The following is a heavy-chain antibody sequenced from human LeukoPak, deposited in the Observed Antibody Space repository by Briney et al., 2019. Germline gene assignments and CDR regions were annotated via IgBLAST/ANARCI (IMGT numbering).Heavy chain of an antibody. Sequence: SQTLSLSCAVSGGSISSGGYSWSWIRQPPEKGLEWIGYIYHSGSTYYNPSLKSRVTISVDRSKNQFSLKLSSVTAADTAVYYCARAIAAAASGDWFDPWGQGTLVTVSS. CDR3: ARAIAAAASGDWFDP. CDR2: IYHSGST. V-gene: IGHV4-30-2*01. J-gene: IGHJ5*02. D-gene: IGHD6-13*01. CDR1: GGSISSGGYS.